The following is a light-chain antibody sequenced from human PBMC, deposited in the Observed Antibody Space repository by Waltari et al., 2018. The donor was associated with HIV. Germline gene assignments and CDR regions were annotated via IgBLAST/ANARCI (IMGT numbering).Light chain of an antibody. V-gene: IGLV1-40*01. CDR1: RSNIGANYA. CDR2: ANT. CDR3: QSYDSSLSGSI. J-gene: IGLJ2*01. Sequence: QSVLTQPPSVSGAPGQRVTISCTGTRSNIGANYAVQWYQQLPGTAPKLLLYANTNRPSGVPDRFSGSKSGTSVSLAITGLQAEDEADYYCQSYDSSLSGSIFGGGTKLTVL.